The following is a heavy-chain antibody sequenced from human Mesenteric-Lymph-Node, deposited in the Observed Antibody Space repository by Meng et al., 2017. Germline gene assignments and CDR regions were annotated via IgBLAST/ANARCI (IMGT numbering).Heavy chain of an antibody. CDR2: IYYSGST. CDR3: ARNVPGTSAYYD. CDR1: GNSKSSTNG. V-gene: IGHV4-28*01. D-gene: IGHD3-22*01. J-gene: IGHJ4*02. Sequence: QVTLQESAPGLVKPSHPLSPTVLVSGNSKSSTNGWGWIRQPPGKGLEWIGYIYYSGSTFYNPSLKSRVTMSVDTSKNQFSLNLNSVTAVDTAVYYCARNVPGTSAYYDWGQGTLVTVSS.